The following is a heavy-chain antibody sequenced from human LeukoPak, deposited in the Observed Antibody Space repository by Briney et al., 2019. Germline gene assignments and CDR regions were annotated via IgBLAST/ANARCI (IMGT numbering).Heavy chain of an antibody. CDR1: GGSMSPYH. Sequence: SETLSLTCTVSGGSMSPYHWGWIRQPPGKGLEWTGYIYYSGSTNYNPSLKSRVTISVDTSKNQYSLRLNSVTAADTAVYYCARSLYSLNWFDPWGQGTLVTVSS. J-gene: IGHJ5*02. CDR3: ARSLYSLNWFDP. CDR2: IYYSGST. V-gene: IGHV4-59*08. D-gene: IGHD6-13*01.